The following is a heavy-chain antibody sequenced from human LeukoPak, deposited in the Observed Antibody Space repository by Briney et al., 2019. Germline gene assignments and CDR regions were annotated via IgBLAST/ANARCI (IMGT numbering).Heavy chain of an antibody. V-gene: IGHV3-48*01. CDR2: ISSSSSTI. D-gene: IGHD3-3*01. CDR3: ARIPFADLYDFWSGYYGSGMDV. CDR1: GFTFSSYS. Sequence: GGSLRLSCAASGFTFSSYSMNWVRQAPGKGLEWVSYISSSSSTIYYADSVKGRFTISRDNAKNSLYLQMNSLRAEDTAVYYCARIPFADLYDFWSGYYGSGMDVWGKGTTVTVSS. J-gene: IGHJ6*04.